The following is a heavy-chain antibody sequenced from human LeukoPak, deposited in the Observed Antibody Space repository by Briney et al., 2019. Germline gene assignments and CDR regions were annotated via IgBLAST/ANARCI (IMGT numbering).Heavy chain of an antibody. D-gene: IGHD2-2*01. Sequence: GGSLRLSCAASGFTFSSYAMSWVRQAPGKGLEWVSAISGSGGSTYYADSVKGRFTISRDNSKNTLYLQMNSLRAEDTAVYYCAKGSQDCSSTSCYFLSGFDPWGQGTQVTVSS. V-gene: IGHV3-23*01. CDR2: ISGSGGST. CDR3: AKGSQDCSSTSCYFLSGFDP. J-gene: IGHJ5*02. CDR1: GFTFSSYA.